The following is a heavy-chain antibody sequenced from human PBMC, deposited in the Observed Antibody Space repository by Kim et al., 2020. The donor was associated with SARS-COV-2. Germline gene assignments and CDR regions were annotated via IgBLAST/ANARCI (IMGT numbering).Heavy chain of an antibody. J-gene: IGHJ6*03. Sequence: GESLKISCKGSGYSFTSYWIGWVRQMPGKGLEWMGIIYPGDSDTRYSPSFQGQVTISADKSISTAYLQWSSLKASDTAMYYCARRQRAAAGTWYYYYMDVWGKGTTVTVSS. D-gene: IGHD6-13*01. CDR2: IYPGDSDT. V-gene: IGHV5-51*01. CDR1: GYSFTSYW. CDR3: ARRQRAAAGTWYYYYMDV.